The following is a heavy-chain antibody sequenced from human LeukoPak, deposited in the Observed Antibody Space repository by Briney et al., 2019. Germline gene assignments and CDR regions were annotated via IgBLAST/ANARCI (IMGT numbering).Heavy chain of an antibody. D-gene: IGHD1-26*01. CDR2: IKQDGSEK. CDR3: AKDRVGAYYYYGMDV. V-gene: IGHV3-7*01. CDR1: GFTFSSYW. Sequence: GGSLRLSCAASGFTFSSYWMSWVRQAPGKGLEWVANIKQDGSEKYYVDSVKGRFTISRDNSKNTLYLQMNSLRAEDTAVYYCAKDRVGAYYYYGMDVWGQGTPVTVSS. J-gene: IGHJ6*02.